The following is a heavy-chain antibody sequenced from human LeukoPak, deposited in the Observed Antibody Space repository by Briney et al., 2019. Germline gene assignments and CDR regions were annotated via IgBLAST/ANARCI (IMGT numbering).Heavy chain of an antibody. J-gene: IGHJ4*02. CDR3: AKGRSYSGFEPLDY. V-gene: IGHV3-30-3*01. D-gene: IGHD5-12*01. CDR2: ISYDGSNK. CDR1: GFTFSSYA. Sequence: GGSLRLSCAASGFTFSSYAMHWVRQAPGKGLEWVAVISYDGSNKYYADSVKGRFTISRDNSKNTLYLQMNSLRAEDTAVYYCAKGRSYSGFEPLDYWGQGTLVTVSS.